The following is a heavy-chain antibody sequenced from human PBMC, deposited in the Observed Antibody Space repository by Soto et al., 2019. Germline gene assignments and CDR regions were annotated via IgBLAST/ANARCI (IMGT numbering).Heavy chain of an antibody. CDR1: GFTFSDYY. J-gene: IGHJ3*02. CDR3: ARESPYSSSWIRAFDI. Sequence: QVQLVESGGGLVKPGGSLRLSCAASGFTFSDYYMSWIRQAPGKGLEWVSYISSSGSTIYYADSVKGRLTISRDNATNSLYLQMNSLRAEDTAVYYCARESPYSSSWIRAFDIWGQGTMVTVSS. V-gene: IGHV3-11*01. CDR2: ISSSGSTI. D-gene: IGHD6-13*01.